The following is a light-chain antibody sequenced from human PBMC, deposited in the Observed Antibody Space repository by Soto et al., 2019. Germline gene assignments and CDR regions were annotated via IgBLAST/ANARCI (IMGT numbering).Light chain of an antibody. V-gene: IGLV2-14*02. Sequence: QSVLTQPASVSGSPGQSITISCIGTNSDFGTHKFFSWYQHHPGKAPKLIIYEGTTRPSGVSYRFSGSKSGNTASLTISGLQAEDEADYYCSAYTARSTLVFGGGTKVTVL. CDR3: SAYTARSTLV. CDR1: NSDFGTHKF. CDR2: EGT. J-gene: IGLJ3*02.